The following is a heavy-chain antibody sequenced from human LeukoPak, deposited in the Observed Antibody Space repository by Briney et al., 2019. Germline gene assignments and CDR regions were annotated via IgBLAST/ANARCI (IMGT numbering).Heavy chain of an antibody. D-gene: IGHD6-13*01. CDR1: GFTFSSYG. CDR3: ARGDSNTWYSYYYYGMDV. V-gene: IGHV3-33*08. Sequence: PGGSLRLSCVASGFTFSSYGMNWVRQAPGKGLEWVAVIWYDGSNKYYADSVKGRFTISRDNSKNTLYLQMNSLRAEDTAVYYCARGDSNTWYSYYYYGMDVWGQGTTVTVSS. CDR2: IWYDGSNK. J-gene: IGHJ6*02.